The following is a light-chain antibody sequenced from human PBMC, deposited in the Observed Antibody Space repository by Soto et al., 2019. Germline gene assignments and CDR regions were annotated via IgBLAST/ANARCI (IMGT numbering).Light chain of an antibody. Sequence: QSALTQPPSASGSPGQSVTISCTGSSSDVGDFNHVSWYQQQPGKAPQLMIYEVTKRPSGVPDRFSGSKSGDTASLTVSGLQAEDEADYYCSSHTGSSNFYVFGSGTKVTVL. J-gene: IGLJ1*01. CDR2: EVT. CDR3: SSHTGSSNFYV. V-gene: IGLV2-8*01. CDR1: SSDVGDFNH.